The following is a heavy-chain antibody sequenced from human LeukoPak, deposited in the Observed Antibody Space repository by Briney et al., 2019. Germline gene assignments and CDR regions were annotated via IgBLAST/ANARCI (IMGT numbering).Heavy chain of an antibody. CDR1: GFTFSNYA. V-gene: IGHV3-30*01. D-gene: IGHD3-10*01. Sequence: GKSLRLSCAASGFTFSNYAMHWVRQAPGKGLGWVSLISSGGTYEYYADSVKGRFTISRDNSKNTLYLQLNSLRAEDTAVYYCARDSTYYYDSGSSGPHYFDNWGQGTLVTVSS. CDR2: ISSGGTYE. J-gene: IGHJ4*02. CDR3: ARDSTYYYDSGSSGPHYFDN.